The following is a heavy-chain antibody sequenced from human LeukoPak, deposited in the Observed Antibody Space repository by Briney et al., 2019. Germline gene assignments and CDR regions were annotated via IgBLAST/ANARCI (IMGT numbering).Heavy chain of an antibody. J-gene: IGHJ4*02. D-gene: IGHD2-2*01. CDR3: AREGGLLWGFGY. Sequence: GGSLRLSCAASGFTFSSYSMNWVRQAPGKGLEWVSSISSSSSYIYYADSVKGRFTISRDNAKNSLYLQMNSLRAEDMAVYYCAREGGLLWGFGYWGQGTLVTVSS. CDR1: GFTFSSYS. V-gene: IGHV3-21*01. CDR2: ISSSSSYI.